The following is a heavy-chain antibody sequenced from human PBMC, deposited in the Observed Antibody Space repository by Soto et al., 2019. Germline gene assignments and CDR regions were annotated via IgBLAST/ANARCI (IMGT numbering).Heavy chain of an antibody. J-gene: IGHJ4*02. Sequence: ASVKVSCKASGYTFTIYYMHWVRQAPGQGLEWMGIINPSGGSTSYAQKFQGRVTMTRDTSTSTVYMELSSLRSEDTAVYYCARDRTAGATYYYDSSGYYTGAYFDYWGQGTLVTVSS. CDR3: ARDRTAGATYYYDSSGYYTGAYFDY. CDR2: INPSGGST. V-gene: IGHV1-46*01. CDR1: GYTFTIYY. D-gene: IGHD3-22*01.